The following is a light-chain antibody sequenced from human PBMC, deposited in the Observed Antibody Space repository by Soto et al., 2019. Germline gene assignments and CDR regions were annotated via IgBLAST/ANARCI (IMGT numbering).Light chain of an antibody. V-gene: IGKV3-15*01. Sequence: EILMTQSPATLSVSPGERATLSCRASQSVSSNLAWYQQKPGQAPRLLIFGASTRASGIPARFSASGSGTEFSLTISSLQSEDFAIYYCQQYSNWHLTFGGGTKVEI. J-gene: IGKJ4*01. CDR3: QQYSNWHLT. CDR1: QSVSSN. CDR2: GAS.